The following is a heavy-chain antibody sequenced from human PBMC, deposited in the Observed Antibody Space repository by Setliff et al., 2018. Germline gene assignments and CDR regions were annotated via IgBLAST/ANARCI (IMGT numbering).Heavy chain of an antibody. CDR3: ARDALYDSNDRNSYYGNWLDP. V-gene: IGHV1-69*13. J-gene: IGHJ5*02. D-gene: IGHD3-22*01. CDR2: IIPIYGST. Sequence: SVKVSCKASGGSFSNYAIIWVRQAPGQGPEWMGGIIPIYGSTNNAEKFQGRVTFSADESMSTVYMELCSLTSADTALYYCARDALYDSNDRNSYYGNWLDPWGQGTLVTVSS. CDR1: GGSFSNYA.